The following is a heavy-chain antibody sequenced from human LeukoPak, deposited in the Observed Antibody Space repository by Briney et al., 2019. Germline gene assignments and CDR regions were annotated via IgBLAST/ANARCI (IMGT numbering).Heavy chain of an antibody. CDR2: INWNGGST. V-gene: IGHV3-20*04. CDR3: AREVRVGVRGSKGYDAFEI. D-gene: IGHD3-10*01. J-gene: IGHJ3*02. Sequence: PGGSLRLSCADSGFTFDDYGMSWVRQAPGKGLEWVFGINWNGGSTGYADSVKGRFTISRDNAKNSLYLEMNSLGAEDTALYYCAREVRVGVRGSKGYDAFEIWGQGTMVTVSS. CDR1: GFTFDDYG.